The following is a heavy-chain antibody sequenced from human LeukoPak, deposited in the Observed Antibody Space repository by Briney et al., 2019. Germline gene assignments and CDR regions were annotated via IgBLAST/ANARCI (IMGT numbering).Heavy chain of an antibody. CDR1: GFTFSSYG. D-gene: IGHD5-12*01. CDR2: IRYDGSNK. J-gene: IGHJ4*02. Sequence: GGSLRLSCAASGFTFSSYGMHWVRQAPGKGLEWVAFIRYDGSNKYYADSVKGRFTISRDNSKNTLYLQMNSLRAEDTAVYYCAKDKWPPRPPENAWYIDYWGQGTLVTVSS. CDR3: AKDKWPPRPPENAWYIDY. V-gene: IGHV3-30*02.